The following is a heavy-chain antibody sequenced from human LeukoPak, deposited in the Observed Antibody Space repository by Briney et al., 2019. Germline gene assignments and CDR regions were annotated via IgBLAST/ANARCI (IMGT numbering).Heavy chain of an antibody. CDR2: IYYSGST. CDR3: ARSQHQLVPPYFDY. CDR1: GGSISSYY. Sequence: SETLSLTCTVSGGSISSYYWSWIRQPPGKGLEWIGYIYYSGSTNYNPSLKSRVTISVDTSKNQFSLKLSSVTAADTAVYYCARSQHQLVPPYFDYWGQGTLVTVSS. V-gene: IGHV4-59*01. J-gene: IGHJ4*02. D-gene: IGHD6-13*01.